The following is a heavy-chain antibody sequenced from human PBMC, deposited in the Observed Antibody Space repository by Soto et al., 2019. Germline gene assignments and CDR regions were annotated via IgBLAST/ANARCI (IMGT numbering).Heavy chain of an antibody. CDR3: ARGAGDLPY. CDR2: ISFSSTKI. Sequence: EVQLVEAGGGLVSPWGSGRLSCGASGFTFSIYPRTWVRQAPGKGLEWVSSISFSSTKIHYADSVKGRFTISRDNAKNSLYLQMNSLRAEDTAVYYCARGAGDLPYWGQGTLVTVSS. CDR1: GFTFSIYP. D-gene: IGHD7-27*01. J-gene: IGHJ4*02. V-gene: IGHV3-21*01.